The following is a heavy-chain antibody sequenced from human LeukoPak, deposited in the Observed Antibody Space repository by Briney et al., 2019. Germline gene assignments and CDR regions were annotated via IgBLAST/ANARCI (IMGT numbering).Heavy chain of an antibody. CDR3: AKGGSGGYSYGQDGLLDV. CDR1: GFTFSSYS. D-gene: IGHD5-18*01. V-gene: IGHV3-48*01. Sequence: GGSLRLSCAASGFTFSSYSMNWVRQAPGKGLEWVSYISSSSSTIYYADSVKGRFTISRDNAKNSLYLQMNSLRAEDTAVYYCAKGGSGGYSYGQDGLLDVWGKGTTVTVSS. J-gene: IGHJ6*04. CDR2: ISSSSSTI.